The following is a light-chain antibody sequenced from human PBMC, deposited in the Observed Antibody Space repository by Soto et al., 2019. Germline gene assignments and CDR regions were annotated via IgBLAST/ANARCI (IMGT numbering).Light chain of an antibody. CDR3: HQYKT. CDR1: QSISSW. V-gene: IGKV1-5*03. CDR2: KAS. J-gene: IGKJ1*01. Sequence: DIQMTQSPSTLSASVGDRVTITCRASQSISSWLAWYQQKPGKAPKLLIYKASSIASGVPSRFSGSESRTEFTLTISILQPDDFATYYCHQYKTVGQGTKVDIK.